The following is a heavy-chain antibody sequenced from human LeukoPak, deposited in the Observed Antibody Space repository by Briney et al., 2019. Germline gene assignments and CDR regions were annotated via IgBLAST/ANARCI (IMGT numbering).Heavy chain of an antibody. Sequence: ASVKVSCKASGYTFTSYGISWVRQATGQGLEWMGWISAYNGNTNYAQKLQGRVTMTTDTSTSTAYMELRSLRSDDTAVYYCARDPMTYYDILTGSDNWFDPWGQGTLVTVSS. D-gene: IGHD3-9*01. CDR1: GYTFTSYG. J-gene: IGHJ5*02. CDR2: ISAYNGNT. V-gene: IGHV1-18*01. CDR3: ARDPMTYYDILTGSDNWFDP.